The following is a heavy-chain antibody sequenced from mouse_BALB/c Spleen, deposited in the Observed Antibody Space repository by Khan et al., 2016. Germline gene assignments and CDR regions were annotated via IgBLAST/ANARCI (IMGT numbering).Heavy chain of an antibody. V-gene: IGHV3-2*02. CDR3: ARTPTAYYAMDY. D-gene: IGHD1-2*01. CDR1: GYSITSDYA. CDR2: IIYSGST. J-gene: IGHJ4*01. Sequence: EVQLQESGPGLVKPSQSLSLTCTVTGYSITSDYAWNWIRQFPGNKLEWMGYIIYSGSTRYNQSLKSRNPITRDTSKNQFFLQLNSVTTEDTATYYFARTPTAYYAMDYWGHGPSVTFSS.